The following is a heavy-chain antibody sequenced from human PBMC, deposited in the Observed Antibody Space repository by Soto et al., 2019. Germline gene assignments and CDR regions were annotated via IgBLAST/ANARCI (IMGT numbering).Heavy chain of an antibody. D-gene: IGHD3-9*01. J-gene: IGHJ5*02. Sequence: QVQLVQSGAEVKKPGASVKVSCKASGYTFTSYGISWVRQAPGQGLEWMGWISAYNGNTNYAQKLHGRGTMTTDTSPSTAYMELRSLRSDDTAVYYCARVFYDILTGYYNWFDPWGQGTLVTVSS. CDR3: ARVFYDILTGYYNWFDP. CDR1: GYTFTSYG. CDR2: ISAYNGNT. V-gene: IGHV1-18*01.